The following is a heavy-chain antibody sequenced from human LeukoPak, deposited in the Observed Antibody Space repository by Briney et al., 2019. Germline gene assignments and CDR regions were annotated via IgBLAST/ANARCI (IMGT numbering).Heavy chain of an antibody. Sequence: GGSLRLSCVASGFTFSSYAMSWVRQAPGKGLEGVSGISGSGGSTYYADSVKGRFTISRDNPKNTLFLQMNSLRAEDTAVYYCAKETYSSGWYPYFDYWGQGTLVTVSS. V-gene: IGHV3-23*01. J-gene: IGHJ4*02. CDR3: AKETYSSGWYPYFDY. CDR2: ISGSGGST. CDR1: GFTFSSYA. D-gene: IGHD6-19*01.